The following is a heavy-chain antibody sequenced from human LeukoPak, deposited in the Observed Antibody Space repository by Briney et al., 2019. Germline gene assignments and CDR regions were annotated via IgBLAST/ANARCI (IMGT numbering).Heavy chain of an antibody. J-gene: IGHJ4*02. D-gene: IGHD6-25*01. CDR3: AITGEAAANYFDY. Sequence: GESLKISCKGSGYSFTSYWIGWVRQMPGEGLEWMGIIYPGDSDTRYSPSFQGQVTISADKSISTAYLQWSSLKASDTAMYYCAITGEAAANYFDYWGQGTLVTVSS. CDR1: GYSFTSYW. V-gene: IGHV5-51*01. CDR2: IYPGDSDT.